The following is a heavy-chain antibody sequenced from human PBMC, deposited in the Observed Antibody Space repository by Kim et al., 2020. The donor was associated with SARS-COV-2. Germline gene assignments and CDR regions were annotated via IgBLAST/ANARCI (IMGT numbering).Heavy chain of an antibody. CDR3: ARGTLVSLIFDY. D-gene: IGHD3-9*01. V-gene: IGHV4-34*01. J-gene: IGHJ4*02. CDR1: GGSFSGYY. CDR2: INHSGST. Sequence: SETLSLTCAVYGGSFSGYYWSWIRQPPGKGLEWIGEINHSGSTNYNPSLKSRVTISVDTSKNQFSLKLSSVTAADTAVYYCARGTLVSLIFDYWGQGTLVTVSS.